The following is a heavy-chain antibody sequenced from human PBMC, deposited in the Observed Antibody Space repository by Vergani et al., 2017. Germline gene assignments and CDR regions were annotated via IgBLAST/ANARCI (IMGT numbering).Heavy chain of an antibody. CDR2: ISYDGTPT. Sequence: QVHLVESGGGVVQPGRSLRLSCVVSGFTSSYYGIHWVRQAPGKGLEWVAVISYDGTPTYYADSVKGRFTISRDNSKSTLYLQMNSLRTEDTAVYYCATKSCGTPGCQIGYFREWGQGTLVTVSS. CDR3: ATKSCGTPGCQIGYFRE. D-gene: IGHD1-1*01. CDR1: GFTSSYYG. J-gene: IGHJ1*01. V-gene: IGHV3-30*03.